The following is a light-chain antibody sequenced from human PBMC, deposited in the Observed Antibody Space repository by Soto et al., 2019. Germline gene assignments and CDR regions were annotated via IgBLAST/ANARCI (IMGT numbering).Light chain of an antibody. CDR2: EVS. CDR1: SSDVGSYNL. Sequence: QSVLTQPASVSGSPGQSITISCTGTSSDVGSYNLVSWYQQHPGKAPKLMIYEVSKRRSGVSNRFSGSKSGNTASLTISGLQAEDEADYYCCSYAGSSTWVFGGGTKLTVL. J-gene: IGLJ3*02. V-gene: IGLV2-23*02. CDR3: CSYAGSSTWV.